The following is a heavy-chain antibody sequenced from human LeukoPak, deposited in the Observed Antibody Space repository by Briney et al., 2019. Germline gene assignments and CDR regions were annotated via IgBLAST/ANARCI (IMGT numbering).Heavy chain of an antibody. Sequence: GASVKVSCKASGGTFSSYAISWVRQAPGQGLEWMGRIIPIFGTANYAQKFQERVTITRDMSTSTAYMELSSLRSEDTAVYYCAREGRPAGFYYGSGSYVWDYWGQGTLVTVSS. D-gene: IGHD3-10*01. J-gene: IGHJ4*02. CDR1: GGTFSSYA. V-gene: IGHV1-69*05. CDR2: IIPIFGTA. CDR3: AREGRPAGFYYGSGSYVWDY.